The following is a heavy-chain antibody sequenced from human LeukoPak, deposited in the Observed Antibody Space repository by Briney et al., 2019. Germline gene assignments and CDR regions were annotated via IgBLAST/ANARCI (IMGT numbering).Heavy chain of an antibody. CDR3: ARGADRSSSWYNWFDP. Sequence: LGGSLRLSCAASGFTFSSYAMHWVRQAPGKGLEWVAVISYDGSNKYYADSVKGRFTISRDNSKNTLYLQMNSLRAEDTAVYYCARGADRSSSWYNWFDPWGQGTLVTVSS. CDR1: GFTFSSYA. J-gene: IGHJ5*02. D-gene: IGHD6-13*01. V-gene: IGHV3-30-3*01. CDR2: ISYDGSNK.